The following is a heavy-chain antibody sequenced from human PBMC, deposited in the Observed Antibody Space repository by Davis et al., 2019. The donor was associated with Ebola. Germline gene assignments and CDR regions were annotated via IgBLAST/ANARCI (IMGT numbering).Heavy chain of an antibody. V-gene: IGHV3-23*01. Sequence: GESLRISCAASGLTFSSYAMSWVRQAPGKGLEWISAISGSGGSTYYADSVTGRFTISRDNSKNTLYLQMNSLRAEDTAVYYCANGWLGDLLFDYWGQGTLVTVSS. CDR2: ISGSGGST. CDR1: GLTFSSYA. CDR3: ANGWLGDLLFDY. J-gene: IGHJ4*02. D-gene: IGHD3-10*01.